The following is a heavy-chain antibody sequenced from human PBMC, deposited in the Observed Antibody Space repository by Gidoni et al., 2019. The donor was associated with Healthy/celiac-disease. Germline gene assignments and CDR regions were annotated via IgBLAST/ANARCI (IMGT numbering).Heavy chain of an antibody. CDR1: GFTFSNAW. Sequence: EVQLVESGGGVVEPGAGLRGACAASGFTFSNAWMSCVRQAPGTGLEWAGRIKSKTDGGTTDYAAPVKGRFTISRDDSKNTLYLQMNSLNTEDTAVYYCTTLFDYWGHGTLVPVSS. CDR3: TTLFDY. CDR2: IKSKTDGGTT. V-gene: IGHV3-15*01. J-gene: IGHJ4*01.